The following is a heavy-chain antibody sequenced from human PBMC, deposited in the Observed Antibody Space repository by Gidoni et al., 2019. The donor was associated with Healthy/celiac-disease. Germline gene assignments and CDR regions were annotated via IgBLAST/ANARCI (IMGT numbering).Heavy chain of an antibody. D-gene: IGHD1-26*01. J-gene: IGHJ4*02. CDR2: ISSSSSYI. CDR3: AREEAYSGSYGY. CDR1: GFTFSSYS. Sequence: EVQLVESGGGLVKPGGSLRLSCAASGFTFSSYSMNWVRQAPGKGLEWVSSISSSSSYIYYADSVKGRFTISRDNAKNSLYLQMNSLRAEDTAVYYCAREEAYSGSYGYWGQGTLVTVSS. V-gene: IGHV3-21*01.